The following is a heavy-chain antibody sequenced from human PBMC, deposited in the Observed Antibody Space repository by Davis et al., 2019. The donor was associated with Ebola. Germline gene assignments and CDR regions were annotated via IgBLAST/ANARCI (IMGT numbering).Heavy chain of an antibody. CDR1: GGSISSYY. V-gene: IGHV4-59*01. CDR2: IYYSGST. D-gene: IGHD3-3*01. Sequence: MPSETLSLTCNVSGGSISSYYWSWIRQPPGKGLEWIGYIYYSGSTNYNPFLKSRVTISVDTSKNQFSLKLNSVTAADTAVYYCARDQGLEWLNWFDPWGQGTLVSVSS. CDR3: ARDQGLEWLNWFDP. J-gene: IGHJ5*02.